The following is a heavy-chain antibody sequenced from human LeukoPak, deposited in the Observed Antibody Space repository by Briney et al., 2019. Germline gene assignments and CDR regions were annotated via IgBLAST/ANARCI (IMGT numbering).Heavy chain of an antibody. CDR1: GFTFSNYA. V-gene: IGHV3-30*03. J-gene: IGHJ4*02. CDR2: VSNDGSNK. D-gene: IGHD6-13*01. CDR3: ARTASSSGYSSSWLYYFDY. Sequence: PGGSLRLSCAASGFTFSNYAMHWVRQAPGKGLEWVAVVSNDGSNKYSADSVKGRFTISRDNSRNTLYLQMNSLRAEDTAVYYCARTASSSGYSSSWLYYFDYWGQGTLVTVSS.